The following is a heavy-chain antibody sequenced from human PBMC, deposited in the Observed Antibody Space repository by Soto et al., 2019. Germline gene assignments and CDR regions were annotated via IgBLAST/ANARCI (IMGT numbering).Heavy chain of an antibody. CDR2: FSGNSGSI. Sequence: VQLVESGGGLLHPAGSLSPSFAASGFTFVIYAMHWVRQAPGKGLGGVSGFSGNSGSIGYADSVKGRFTISRDNAKNSLYLQMNSLRAEDTALYYCAKASIAAPYYYYGMDVWGQGTTVTVSS. D-gene: IGHD6-6*01. CDR1: GFTFVIYA. CDR3: AKASIAAPYYYYGMDV. V-gene: IGHV3-9*01. J-gene: IGHJ6*02.